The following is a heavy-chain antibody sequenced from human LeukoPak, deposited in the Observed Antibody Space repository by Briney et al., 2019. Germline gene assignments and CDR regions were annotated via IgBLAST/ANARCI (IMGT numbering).Heavy chain of an antibody. J-gene: IGHJ4*02. D-gene: IGHD2-15*01. V-gene: IGHV3-48*04. Sequence: GGSLRLSCAASGFTFSSYSMNWVRQAPGKGLEWVSYISSSSSTIYYADSVKGRFTISRDNAKNSLYLQMNSLRAEDTALYYCATSARTYIGSSLDYWGQGTLVTVSS. CDR1: GFTFSSYS. CDR2: ISSSSSTI. CDR3: ATSARTYIGSSLDY.